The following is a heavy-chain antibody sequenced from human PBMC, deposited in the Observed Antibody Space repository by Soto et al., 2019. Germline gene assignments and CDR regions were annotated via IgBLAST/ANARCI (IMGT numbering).Heavy chain of an antibody. D-gene: IGHD3-16*01. CDR3: AKWGSNSSGSDSFDP. Sequence: SETLSLTCTVSGGSISSSNSYWGWIRQPPGKGLEWIGSLSYTGGTYYNPSLKSRATISVDTSKKKLSLKLTSVTATDTAVYYCAKWGSNSSGSDSFDPWGQGTLVTVSS. V-gene: IGHV4-39*01. CDR2: LSYTGGT. CDR1: GGSISSSNSY. J-gene: IGHJ5*02.